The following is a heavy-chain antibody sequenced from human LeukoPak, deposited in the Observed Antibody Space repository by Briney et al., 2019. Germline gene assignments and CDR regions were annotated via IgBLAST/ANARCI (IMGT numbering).Heavy chain of an antibody. D-gene: IGHD3-10*01. CDR3: ARQIDYYGSGSLPDY. CDR2: ISSSSSYI. V-gene: IGHV3-21*01. Sequence: GGSLRLSCAASGFTFSSYSMNWVRQAPGKGLEWVSSISSSSSYIYYADSVKGRFTISRDNAKNSLYLQMNSLRAEDTAVYYCARQIDYYGSGSLPDYWGQGILVTVSS. CDR1: GFTFSSYS. J-gene: IGHJ4*02.